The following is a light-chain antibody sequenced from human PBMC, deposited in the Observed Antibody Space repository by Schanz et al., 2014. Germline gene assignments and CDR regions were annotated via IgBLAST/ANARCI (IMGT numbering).Light chain of an antibody. CDR2: YIS. CDR1: RSVGSN. V-gene: IGKV3-11*01. CDR3: QQRSNWSFK. J-gene: IGKJ3*01. Sequence: EIVLTQSPGTLSLSPGERATLSCRASRSVGSNLAWYQQKPGQAPRLLVYYISTRATGVPARFSGGGSGTDFTLTISGLEPDDSAIYYCQQRSNWSFKFGPGTKVEIK.